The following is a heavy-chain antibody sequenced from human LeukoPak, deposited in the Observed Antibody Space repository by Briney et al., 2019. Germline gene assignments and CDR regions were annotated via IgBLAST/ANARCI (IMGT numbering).Heavy chain of an antibody. D-gene: IGHD2-15*01. CDR3: ARDPLYCSGGSCYRRNFDY. CDR1: GGTFSSYA. V-gene: IGHV1-69*04. Sequence: RASVKVSCKASGGTFSSYAISWVRQAPGQGLEWMGSIIPILGIANYAQKFQGRVTITADKSTSTAYMELSSLRSEDTAVYYCARDPLYCSGGSCYRRNFDYWGQGTLVTVSS. CDR2: IIPILGIA. J-gene: IGHJ4*02.